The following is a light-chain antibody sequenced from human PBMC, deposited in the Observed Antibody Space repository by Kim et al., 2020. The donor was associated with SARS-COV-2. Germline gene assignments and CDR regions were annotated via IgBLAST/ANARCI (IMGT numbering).Light chain of an antibody. J-gene: IGKJ1*01. CDR2: RAS. CDR3: QQYDTLWT. V-gene: IGKV1-5*03. Sequence: SSSVGDSVIITCRASQSISMWLAWYQQKPGKAPKVLIYRASNLESGAPSRFSGSGSGTEFTLTISSLQPDDVATYYCQQYDTLWTFGQGTKVDIK. CDR1: QSISMW.